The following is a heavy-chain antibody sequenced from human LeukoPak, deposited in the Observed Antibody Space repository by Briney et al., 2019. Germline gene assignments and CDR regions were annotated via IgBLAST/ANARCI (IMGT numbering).Heavy chain of an antibody. V-gene: IGHV4-34*01. Sequence: SETLSLTCAVYGGSFSGYYWSWIRQPPGKGLEWIGEINHSGSTNYNPSPTSRVTISVDTSKNQFSLKLTSVTAADTAVYYCASRNNGILTGHYDYYFYYMDVWGKGTTVTISS. CDR1: GGSFSGYY. CDR3: ASRNNGILTGHYDYYFYYMDV. J-gene: IGHJ6*03. D-gene: IGHD3-9*01. CDR2: INHSGST.